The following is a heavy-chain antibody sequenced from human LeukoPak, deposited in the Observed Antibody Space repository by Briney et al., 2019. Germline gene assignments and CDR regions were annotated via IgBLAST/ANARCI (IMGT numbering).Heavy chain of an antibody. D-gene: IGHD3-22*01. Sequence: SVKVSCKASGGTFSSYAISWVRQAPGQGLEWMGGIIPIFGTADYAQKFQGRVTITADESTSTAYMELSSLRSEDTAVYYCARGSSYYYDSSGYLDYWGQGTLVTVSS. J-gene: IGHJ4*02. V-gene: IGHV1-69*13. CDR1: GGTFSSYA. CDR3: ARGSSYYYDSSGYLDY. CDR2: IIPIFGTA.